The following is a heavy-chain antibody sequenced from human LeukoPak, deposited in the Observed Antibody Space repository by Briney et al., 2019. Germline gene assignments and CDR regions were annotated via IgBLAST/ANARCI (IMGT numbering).Heavy chain of an antibody. V-gene: IGHV1-69*05. D-gene: IGHD3-22*01. CDR1: GGTFSSYA. Sequence: SVRVSCKASGGTFSSYAISWVRQAPGQGLEWMGRIIPIFGTANYAQKFQGRVTITTDESTSTAYMELSSLRSEDTAVYYCAGPGIDYDSSGYDSPDAFDILGQGTMVTVSS. CDR2: IIPIFGTA. J-gene: IGHJ3*02. CDR3: AGPGIDYDSSGYDSPDAFDI.